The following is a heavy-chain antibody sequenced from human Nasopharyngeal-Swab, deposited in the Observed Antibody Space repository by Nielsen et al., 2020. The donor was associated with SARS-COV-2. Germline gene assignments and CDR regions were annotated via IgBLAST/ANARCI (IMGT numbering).Heavy chain of an antibody. J-gene: IGHJ3*02. CDR2: INSDGSST. Sequence: GESLKISCAASGFTFSSYWMHWVRQAPGKGLVWVSRINSDGSSTSYADSVKGRFTISRDNAKNTLYLQMNSLRSEDTAVYYCASMAFDIWGQGTMVTVSS. V-gene: IGHV3-74*01. CDR3: ASMAFDI. CDR1: GFTFSSYW.